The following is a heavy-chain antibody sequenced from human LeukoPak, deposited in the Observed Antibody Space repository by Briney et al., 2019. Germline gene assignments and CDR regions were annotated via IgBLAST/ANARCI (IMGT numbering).Heavy chain of an antibody. D-gene: IGHD3-3*01. CDR2: IIPIFGTA. CDR3: ARERFLTGWFDP. Sequence: SVKVSCKASGGTFSSYAISWVRQAPGQGLEWMGGIIPIFGTANYAQKFQGRVTITADESTSTAYMELSSLRSEDTAVYYCARERFLTGWFDPWGQGTLVTASS. CDR1: GGTFSSYA. V-gene: IGHV1-69*01. J-gene: IGHJ5*02.